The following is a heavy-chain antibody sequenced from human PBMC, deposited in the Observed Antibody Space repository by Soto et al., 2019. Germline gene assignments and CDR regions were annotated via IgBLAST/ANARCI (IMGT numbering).Heavy chain of an antibody. CDR1: GFTVSSNY. D-gene: IGHD2-2*01. J-gene: IGHJ6*02. CDR3: AGEIVVVPAGVLPEYGMDV. CDR2: IYSGGST. Sequence: EVQLVETGGGLIQPGGSLRLSRAASGFTVSSNYMSWVRQAPGKGLEWVSVIYSGGSTYYADSVKGRFTISRDNSKNTLYLQMNSLRAEDTAVYYCAGEIVVVPAGVLPEYGMDVWGQGTTVTVSS. V-gene: IGHV3-53*02.